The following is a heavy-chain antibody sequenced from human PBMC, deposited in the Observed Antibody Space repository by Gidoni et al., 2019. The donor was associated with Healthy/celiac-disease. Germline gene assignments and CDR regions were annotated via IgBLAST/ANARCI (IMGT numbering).Heavy chain of an antibody. CDR2: IYYSGGT. J-gene: IGHJ3*02. D-gene: IGHD3-22*01. V-gene: IGHV4-39*01. CDR1: GGSISSSRYS. CDR3: ARTYDYDSSGYYYSYDAFDI. Sequence: QLQLQESGPGLVKPSETLSLTCTVSGGSISSSRYSWGWIRQPPGKGLEWIGSIYYSGGTYYNPSLKNRVTISVDTSKNQFSLKLSSVTAADTAVYYCARTYDYDSSGYYYSYDAFDIWGQGTMVTVSS.